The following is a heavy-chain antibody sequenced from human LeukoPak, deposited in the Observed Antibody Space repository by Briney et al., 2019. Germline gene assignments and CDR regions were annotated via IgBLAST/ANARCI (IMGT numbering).Heavy chain of an antibody. Sequence: ASVKVSCKASGYTFTSFTISWVPQAPGQGLEWRGWICAYNGDTNYAQKLQGRVTMTTDTSTSTAYMELRSLRSTSTVVYDCAAGYSGPTAMADLLPSDIWGQGTLVTVSS. CDR1: GYTFTSFT. D-gene: IGHD2-2*01. V-gene: IGHV1-18*01. CDR2: ICAYNGDT. CDR3: AAGYSGPTAMADLLPSDI. J-gene: IGHJ1*01.